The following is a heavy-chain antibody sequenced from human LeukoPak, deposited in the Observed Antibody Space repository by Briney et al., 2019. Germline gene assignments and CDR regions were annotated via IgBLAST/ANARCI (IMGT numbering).Heavy chain of an antibody. CDR2: ISSSSTI. Sequence: GGSLRLSCAASGFTFSSYSMNWVRQAPGKGLEWVSYISSSSTIYYADSVKGRFTISRDNAKNPPYLQMNSLRAQDTAVYYCARDGIAATGFDPWGQGTLSPSPQ. V-gene: IGHV3-48*01. CDR3: ARDGIAATGFDP. D-gene: IGHD6-13*01. J-gene: IGHJ5*02. CDR1: GFTFSSYS.